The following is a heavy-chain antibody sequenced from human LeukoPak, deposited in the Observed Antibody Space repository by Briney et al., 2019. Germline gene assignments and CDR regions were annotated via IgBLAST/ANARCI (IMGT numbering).Heavy chain of an antibody. CDR2: ISTYNGNT. D-gene: IGHD6-19*01. J-gene: IGHJ6*02. CDR1: GYTFTSYD. V-gene: IGHV1-18*01. Sequence: ASVKVSCKASGYTFTSYDINWVRQAPGQGLEWMGWISTYNGNTNYAQKLQGRVTMTTDTSTSTAYMELRSLRSDDTAVYYCARFPIRGIAVAGTYYGMDVWGQGTTVTVSS. CDR3: ARFPIRGIAVAGTYYGMDV.